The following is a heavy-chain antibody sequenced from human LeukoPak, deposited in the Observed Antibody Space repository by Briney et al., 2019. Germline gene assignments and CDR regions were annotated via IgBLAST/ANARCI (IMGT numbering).Heavy chain of an antibody. CDR1: GFKFSNYD. D-gene: IGHD1-1*01. V-gene: IGHV3-30*03. Sequence: GGSLRLSCAASGFKFSNYDMHWVRQAPGKGLEWVAVISYDGSNKYYADSVKGRFTISRDNSKNTLYLQMSSLRAEDTAVYYCAREMPTTETFDYWGQGTLVTVSS. CDR2: ISYDGSNK. J-gene: IGHJ4*02. CDR3: AREMPTTETFDY.